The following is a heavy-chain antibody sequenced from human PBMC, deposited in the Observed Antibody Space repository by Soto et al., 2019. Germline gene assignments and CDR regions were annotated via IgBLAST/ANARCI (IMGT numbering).Heavy chain of an antibody. D-gene: IGHD2-15*01. Sequence: PSETLSLTCTVSGGSISSYYWSWIWQPPGKGLEWIAYIHYSGSTNYSPSLKSRVTISVDTSKNQFSLKLNSVTAADTAVYYCAREKGYCSGGSCYSDNWFDPWGQGTLVTVSS. CDR1: GGSISSYY. J-gene: IGHJ5*02. V-gene: IGHV4-59*01. CDR2: IHYSGST. CDR3: AREKGYCSGGSCYSDNWFDP.